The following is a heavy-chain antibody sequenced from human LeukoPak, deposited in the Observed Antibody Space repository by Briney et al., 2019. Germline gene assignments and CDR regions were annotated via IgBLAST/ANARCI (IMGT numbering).Heavy chain of an antibody. CDR1: GGTFSSYA. V-gene: IGHV1-69*05. Sequence: SVKVSCKASGGTFSSYAISWVRQAPGQGFEWMGGIIPIFGTANYAQKFQGRVTITTDESTSTAYMELSSLRSEDTAVYYCAILGSGYCSGGSCLPTFDYWGQGTLVTVSS. D-gene: IGHD2-15*01. J-gene: IGHJ4*02. CDR3: AILGSGYCSGGSCLPTFDY. CDR2: IIPIFGTA.